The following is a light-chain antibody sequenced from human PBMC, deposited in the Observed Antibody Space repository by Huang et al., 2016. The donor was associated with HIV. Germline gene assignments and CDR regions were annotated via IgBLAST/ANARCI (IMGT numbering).Light chain of an antibody. CDR3: LQDYNYTFT. Sequence: AIQMTQSPSSRSASVGDRVTITCRASQGIRNDLGWYQQKPGKAPKLLIYAASSLQSGVPSRFSGSGSGTDFTLTISSLQPEDFATYYCLQDYNYTFTFGPGTKVDIK. J-gene: IGKJ3*01. CDR2: AAS. CDR1: QGIRND. V-gene: IGKV1-6*01.